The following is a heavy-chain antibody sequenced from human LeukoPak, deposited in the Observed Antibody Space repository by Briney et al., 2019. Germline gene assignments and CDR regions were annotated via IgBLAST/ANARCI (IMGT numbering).Heavy chain of an antibody. Sequence: PGGSLRLSCAASGFTFSSYSMNWVRQAPGKGLEWVSSISSSSSYIYYADSVKGRFTISRDNAKNSLYLQMNSLRAEDTAVYHCARAGFDYDFWSGYYAFDYWGQGTLVTVSS. J-gene: IGHJ4*02. V-gene: IGHV3-21*01. CDR1: GFTFSSYS. CDR2: ISSSSSYI. D-gene: IGHD3-3*01. CDR3: ARAGFDYDFWSGYYAFDY.